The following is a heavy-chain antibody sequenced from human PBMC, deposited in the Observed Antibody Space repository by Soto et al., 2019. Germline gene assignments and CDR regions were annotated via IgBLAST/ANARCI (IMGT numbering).Heavy chain of an antibody. V-gene: IGHV4-31*03. CDR1: GESISSGGYY. D-gene: IGHD6-6*01. CDR2: IYDSESA. J-gene: IGHJ4*02. CDR3: ASASSSSSAADY. Sequence: QVQLQESGPGLVKASQTLSLICSVSGESISSGGYYWGWIRHHPGKGLEWIGYIYDSESAYYNPSLKSRVTISMDTSKKHFAMKLSSVTAADTAVYYCASASSSSSAADYWGQGTLITVSS.